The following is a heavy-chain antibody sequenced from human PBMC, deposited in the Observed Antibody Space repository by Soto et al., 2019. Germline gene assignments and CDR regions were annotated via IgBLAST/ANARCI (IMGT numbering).Heavy chain of an antibody. CDR2: IYYSGST. D-gene: IGHD3-10*01. CDR3: ARAAVEDYYGTNWFDP. Sequence: PSETLSLTCTVSGGSISSGDYYWSWIRQPPGKGLEWIGYIYYSGSTYYNPSLKSRVTISVDTSKNQFSLKLSSVTAADTAVYYCARAAVEDYYGTNWFDPWGQGTLVTVSS. J-gene: IGHJ5*02. V-gene: IGHV4-30-4*01. CDR1: GGSISSGDYY.